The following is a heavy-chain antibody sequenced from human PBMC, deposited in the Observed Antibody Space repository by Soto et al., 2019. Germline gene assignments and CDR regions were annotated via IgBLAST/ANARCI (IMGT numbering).Heavy chain of an antibody. CDR3: TALRENYQLRMDY. D-gene: IGHD2-2*01. CDR2: IKSKIDGGTT. CDR1: GFTFSNAW. J-gene: IGHJ4*01. Sequence: GVSLRLSCAASGFTFSNAWMSWVRQAPGKGLEWVGRIKSKIDGGTTDYGAPVKGRFTVSRDDSENTLYLQMNSLKTEDTAVYYCTALRENYQLRMDYWGQGTLVTVSS. V-gene: IGHV3-15*01.